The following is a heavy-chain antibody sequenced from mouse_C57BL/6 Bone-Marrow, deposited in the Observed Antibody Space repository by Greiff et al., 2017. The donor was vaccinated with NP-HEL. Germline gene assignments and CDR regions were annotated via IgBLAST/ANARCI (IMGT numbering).Heavy chain of an antibody. J-gene: IGHJ2*01. CDR3: RKGFYYFDY. Sequence: VQLQQSGPVLVKPGASVKMSCKASGYTFTDYYMNWVKQSHGKSLEWIGVINPYNGGTSYNQKFKGKATLTGYKSSSTAYMELNSLTSEDSAVYYCRKGFYYFDYWGQGTTLTVSS. CDR2: INPYNGGT. CDR1: GYTFTDYY. V-gene: IGHV1-19*01.